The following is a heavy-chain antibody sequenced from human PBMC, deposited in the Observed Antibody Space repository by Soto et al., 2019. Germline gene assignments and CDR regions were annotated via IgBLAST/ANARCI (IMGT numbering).Heavy chain of an antibody. Sequence: EVQLVESGGGLVQPGGSLRLSCAASGFTFSSYSMNWVRQAPGKGLEWVSYISSSSSTIYYADSVKGRFTISRDNAKNSLYLQMNSLRAEDTAVYYCARDDAAGLFDPWGQGTRVTFSS. CDR1: GFTFSSYS. D-gene: IGHD3-10*01. CDR2: ISSSSSTI. V-gene: IGHV3-48*01. CDR3: ARDDAAGLFDP. J-gene: IGHJ5*02.